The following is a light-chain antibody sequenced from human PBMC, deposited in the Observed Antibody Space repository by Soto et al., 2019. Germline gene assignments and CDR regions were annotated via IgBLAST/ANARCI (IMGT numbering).Light chain of an antibody. Sequence: EIVMTQSPATLSVSPGERATFSCMASQSVSSDLAWYQQKPGQAPRLLIYDASSRATGIPARFSGSGSGTEFSLTISTLESEDFAVYYCQHYNNWPLKFGQGTKVDIK. CDR1: QSVSSD. J-gene: IGKJ1*01. V-gene: IGKV3-15*01. CDR3: QHYNNWPLK. CDR2: DAS.